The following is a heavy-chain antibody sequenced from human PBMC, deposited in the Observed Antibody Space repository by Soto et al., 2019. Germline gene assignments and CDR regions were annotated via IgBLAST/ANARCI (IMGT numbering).Heavy chain of an antibody. CDR1: GFTFSSYA. Sequence: GGSLRLSCAASGFTFSSYAMHWVRPAPGKGLEWVAVISYDGSNKYYADSVKGRFTISRDNSKNTLYLQMNSLRAEDTAVYYCARASYYYDSSGYYPDAFDIWGQGTMVTVSS. D-gene: IGHD3-22*01. J-gene: IGHJ3*02. CDR2: ISYDGSNK. V-gene: IGHV3-30-3*01. CDR3: ARASYYYDSSGYYPDAFDI.